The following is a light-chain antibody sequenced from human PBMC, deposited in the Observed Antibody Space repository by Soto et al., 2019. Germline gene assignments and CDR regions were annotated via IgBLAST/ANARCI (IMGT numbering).Light chain of an antibody. Sequence: DIQMTQSPSSLSASVGERDTITCRASQSISSYLNWYQQKPGKAPKLLIYAASTLQSGVPSRFSGSGSGTDFSLTISSLQPEDVATYYCQKYNGAPWTFGQGTKVDIK. CDR2: AAS. J-gene: IGKJ1*01. CDR1: QSISSY. CDR3: QKYNGAPWT. V-gene: IGKV1-27*01.